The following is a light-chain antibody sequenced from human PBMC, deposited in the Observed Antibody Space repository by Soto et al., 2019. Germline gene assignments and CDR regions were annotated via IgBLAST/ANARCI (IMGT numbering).Light chain of an antibody. CDR3: QQYDGSPPFT. Sequence: EIVLTQSTGTLSLSPGERATLSCSASQSVSRSYLAWYQQKPGQAPRRLIYGASSRATGIPDRFSGSGSGTDFTLTISKLEPEDSAVYYCQQYDGSPPFTFGPGTKVDIK. V-gene: IGKV3-20*01. J-gene: IGKJ3*01. CDR1: QSVSRSY. CDR2: GAS.